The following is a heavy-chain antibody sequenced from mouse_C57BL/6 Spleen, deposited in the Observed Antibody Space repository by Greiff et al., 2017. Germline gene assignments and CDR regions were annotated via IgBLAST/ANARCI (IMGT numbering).Heavy chain of an antibody. V-gene: IGHV1-82*01. CDR1: GYAFSSSW. J-gene: IGHJ2*01. CDR2: IYPGDGDT. CDR3: ARERTGTVPFDY. Sequence: QVQLKQSGPELVKPGASVKISCKASGYAFSSSWMNWVEQRPGKGLEWIGRIYPGDGDTNYNGKFKGKATLTADKSSSTAYMQLSSLTSEDSAVYFCARERTGTVPFDYWGQGTTLTVSS. D-gene: IGHD4-1*01.